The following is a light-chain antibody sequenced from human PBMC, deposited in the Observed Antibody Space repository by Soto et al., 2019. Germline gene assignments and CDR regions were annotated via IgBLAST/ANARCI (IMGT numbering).Light chain of an antibody. Sequence: PGEGATLSCRASQSVSSNLAWYQQKPGQAPRLLIYGTSSRATGIPDRFSGSGSGTDFTLTISRLEPEDFAVYYCQQYGNSPITFGQGSRLAIK. V-gene: IGKV3-20*01. CDR1: QSVSSN. CDR2: GTS. CDR3: QQYGNSPIT. J-gene: IGKJ5*01.